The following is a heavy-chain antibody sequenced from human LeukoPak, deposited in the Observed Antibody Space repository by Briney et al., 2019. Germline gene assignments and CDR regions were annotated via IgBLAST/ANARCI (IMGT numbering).Heavy chain of an antibody. Sequence: SETLSLTCAVYGGSFSGYYWSWIRQPPGKGLEWIGEIYHSGSTNYNPSLTSRVTISVDTSKNQFSLMLSSVTAADSAVYYCAREGIYDLWSGYYLGADYWGQGTLVTVSS. CDR2: IYHSGST. J-gene: IGHJ4*02. CDR3: AREGIYDLWSGYYLGADY. CDR1: GGSFSGYY. D-gene: IGHD3-3*01. V-gene: IGHV4-34*01.